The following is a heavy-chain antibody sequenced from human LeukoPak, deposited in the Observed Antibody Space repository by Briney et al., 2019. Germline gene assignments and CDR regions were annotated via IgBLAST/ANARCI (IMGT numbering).Heavy chain of an antibody. CDR2: IRQDESER. V-gene: IGHV3-7*01. D-gene: IGHD3-3*01. Sequence: GGSLRLSCEASGFSFSSYWMTWVRQPPGKGPEWVANIRQDESERYSADSVKGRFTISRDNAKNSLFLQMDSLGAEDTAVYYCARCEWHYYHYYMDVWGKGTTVTVSS. CDR3: ARCEWHYYHYYMDV. J-gene: IGHJ6*03. CDR1: GFSFSSYW.